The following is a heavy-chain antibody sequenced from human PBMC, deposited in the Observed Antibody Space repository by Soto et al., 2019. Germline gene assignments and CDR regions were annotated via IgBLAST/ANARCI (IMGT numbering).Heavy chain of an antibody. Sequence: ESGGGLVKPGGSLRLSCAASGFTFSSYSMNWVRQAPGKGLEWVSSISSSSSYIYYADSVKGRFTISRDNAKNSLYLQMNSLRAEDTAVYYCARDYGYSGYDHWYFDLWGRGTLVTVSS. CDR2: ISSSSSYI. J-gene: IGHJ2*01. V-gene: IGHV3-21*01. D-gene: IGHD5-12*01. CDR1: GFTFSSYS. CDR3: ARDYGYSGYDHWYFDL.